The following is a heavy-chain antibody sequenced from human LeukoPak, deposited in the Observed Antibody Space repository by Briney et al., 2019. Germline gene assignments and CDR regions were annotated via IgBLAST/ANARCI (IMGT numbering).Heavy chain of an antibody. CDR3: AKLPYFDWLSYFDY. V-gene: IGHV3-23*01. CDR1: GFTFSSYA. D-gene: IGHD3-9*01. Sequence: GGSLRLSCAASGFTFSSYAMSWVRQAPGKGLEWVSAISGSGGSTYYADSVKGRFTIPRDNSKNTLYLQMNSLRAEDTAVYYCAKLPYFDWLSYFDYWGQGTLVTVSS. J-gene: IGHJ4*02. CDR2: ISGSGGST.